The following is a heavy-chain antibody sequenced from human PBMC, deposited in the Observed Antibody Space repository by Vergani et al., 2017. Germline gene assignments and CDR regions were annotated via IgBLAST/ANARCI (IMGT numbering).Heavy chain of an antibody. CDR2: IYPADSDT. CDR1: EYSFGNYW. J-gene: IGHJ4*02. V-gene: IGHV5-51*01. D-gene: IGHD1-1*01. CDR3: ARHTTYTDS. Sequence: VELVQSGPEMRKPGESLKISCKGSEYSFGNYWIGWVRQMPGKGLEWMGIIYPADSDTRYSPSFQGQVTISADKSISTAFLQWDSLNASDTDLYYCARHTTYTDSWGQGTLVTVSS.